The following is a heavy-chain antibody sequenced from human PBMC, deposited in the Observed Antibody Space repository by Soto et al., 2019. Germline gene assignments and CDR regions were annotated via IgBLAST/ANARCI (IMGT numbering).Heavy chain of an antibody. J-gene: IGHJ4*02. CDR2: ISSSGSTI. V-gene: IGHV3-48*03. CDR1: GFTFSSYE. CDR3: ARDFLLSGGSWLHYYDSSMDY. Sequence: EVQLVESGGGLVQPGGSLRLSCAASGFTFSSYEMNWVRQAPGKGLEWVSYISSSGSTIYYADSVKGRFTISRDNAKNSLYLQMNSLRAEDTAVYYCARDFLLSGGSWLHYYDSSMDYWGQGTLVTVSS. D-gene: IGHD3-22*01.